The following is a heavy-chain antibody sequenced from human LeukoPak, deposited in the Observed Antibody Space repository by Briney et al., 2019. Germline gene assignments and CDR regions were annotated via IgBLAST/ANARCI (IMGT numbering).Heavy chain of an antibody. Sequence: GSLRLSCAASGFIFSHHGINWVRQAPGNGLEWLSGIRTDGVTTYYADSVKGRFIISRDNSKNTVYLQMNSLSAEDAAVYYCVKDDGWVQYANWGEGTLVTVSS. CDR1: GFIFSHHG. J-gene: IGHJ4*02. CDR2: IRTDGVTT. D-gene: IGHD5-24*01. V-gene: IGHV3-23*01. CDR3: VKDDGWVQYAN.